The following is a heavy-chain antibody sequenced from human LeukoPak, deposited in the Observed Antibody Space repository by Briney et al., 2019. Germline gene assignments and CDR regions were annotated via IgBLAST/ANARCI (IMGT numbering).Heavy chain of an antibody. Sequence: SSETLSLTCAVYGGSFSGYYWSWIRQPPGKGLEWIGEINHSGSTNYNPSLKSRVTISVDTSKNQFSLKLSSVTAADTAVYYCARINWNHGRFDPWGQGTLVTVSS. CDR3: ARINWNHGRFDP. D-gene: IGHD1-20*01. J-gene: IGHJ5*02. V-gene: IGHV4-34*01. CDR2: INHSGST. CDR1: GGSFSGYY.